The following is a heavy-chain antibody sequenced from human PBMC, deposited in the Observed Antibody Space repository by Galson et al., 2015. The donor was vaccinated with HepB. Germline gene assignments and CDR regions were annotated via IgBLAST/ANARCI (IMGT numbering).Heavy chain of an antibody. CDR2: IGAGYSYT. V-gene: IGHV3-21*01. D-gene: IGHD6-19*01. J-gene: IGHJ5*02. CDR1: GFIVTTYS. CDR3: ARGPPRGLGSGWKT. Sequence: SLRLSCAASGFIVTTYSMNWVRQAPGKGLEWASSIGAGYSYTYYADSVNGRFTISRDNAINSLYLHMNGLSVDDTAVYYCARGPPRGLGSGWKTWGQGTLVTVSA.